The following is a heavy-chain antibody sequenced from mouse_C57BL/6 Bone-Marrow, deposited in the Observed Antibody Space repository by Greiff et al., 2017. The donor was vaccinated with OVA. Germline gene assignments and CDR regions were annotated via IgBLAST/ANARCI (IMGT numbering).Heavy chain of an antibody. Sequence: EVQRVESEGGLVQPGSSMKLSCTASGFTFSDYYMAWVRQVPEKGLEWVANINYDGSSTYYLDSLKSRFIISRDNAKNILYLQMSSLKSEDTATYYCARAYYYGSSFPWYFDVWGTGTTVTVSS. D-gene: IGHD1-1*01. CDR1: GFTFSDYY. CDR3: ARAYYYGSSFPWYFDV. V-gene: IGHV5-16*01. CDR2: INYDGSST. J-gene: IGHJ1*03.